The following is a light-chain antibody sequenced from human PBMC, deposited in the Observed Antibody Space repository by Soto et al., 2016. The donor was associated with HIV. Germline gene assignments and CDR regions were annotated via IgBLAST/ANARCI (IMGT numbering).Light chain of an antibody. CDR3: QQYDDYPYT. V-gene: IGKV1-5*03. J-gene: IGKJ2*01. CDR2: QAS. Sequence: DIQMTQSPSTLSASVGDRVTITCRASQSISNWLAWYQQKPGKAPKLLMSQASILETGVPSRFSGSGSGTEFTLTISSLQPEDFATYYCQQYDDYPYTFGQGTKLEIK. CDR1: QSISNW.